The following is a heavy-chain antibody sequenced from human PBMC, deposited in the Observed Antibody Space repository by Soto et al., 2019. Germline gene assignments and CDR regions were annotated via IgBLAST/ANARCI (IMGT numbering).Heavy chain of an antibody. CDR1: GFTLSSYS. D-gene: IGHD2-8*01. CDR2: ISSSISYI. Sequence: EVQLVESGGGLVMPGGSLRLSCAASGFTLSSYSINWVRQAPGKGLEWVSSISSSISYIYYAVSVKGRFTIYRDNAKNSLDLQMNSLQADATAVYYFARDGGGEWGRYSYYGMDVWGQGTTVNVSS. J-gene: IGHJ6*02. V-gene: IGHV3-21*01. CDR3: ARDGGGEWGRYSYYGMDV.